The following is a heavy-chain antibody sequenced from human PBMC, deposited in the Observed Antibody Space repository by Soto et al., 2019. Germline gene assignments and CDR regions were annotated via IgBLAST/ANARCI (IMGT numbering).Heavy chain of an antibody. D-gene: IGHD6-13*01. J-gene: IGHJ4*02. CDR3: AREHRIAAAGLIDF. Sequence: ASVKVSCKASGCTFTGYYMHWVRQAPGQGLEWMGWINPNSGGTNYAQKFQGWVTMTRDTSISTAYMELSRLRSDDTAVYYCAREHRIAAAGLIDFWGQGTLVTVSS. V-gene: IGHV1-2*04. CDR1: GCTFTGYY. CDR2: INPNSGGT.